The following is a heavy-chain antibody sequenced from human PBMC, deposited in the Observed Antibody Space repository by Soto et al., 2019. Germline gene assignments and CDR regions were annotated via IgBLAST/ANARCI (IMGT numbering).Heavy chain of an antibody. D-gene: IGHD3-10*01. CDR3: ARGQQVTMNRGVQGFDL. CDR1: GISVSSNY. CDR2: LYSRGTT. V-gene: IGHV3-53*02. J-gene: IGHJ4*02. Sequence: EVQLVETGGGLIQPGGSLRLSCVVSGISVSSNYMSWVRQAPGKGLEWVSLLYSRGTTYYADSVKGRFTISRDNSKNTLFLQMNRLKTEDTAVYYCARGQQVTMNRGVQGFDLWGQGTLVTVSS.